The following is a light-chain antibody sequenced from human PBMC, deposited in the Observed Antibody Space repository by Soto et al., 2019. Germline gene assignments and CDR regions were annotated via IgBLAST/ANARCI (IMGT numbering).Light chain of an antibody. V-gene: IGKV3-15*01. Sequence: EIILTQSPATLSVSPGERATLSCRASQSVSTKLAWYQQKPGQAPSLLIYSASTRAMGVSARFSGSGSGTEFTLTISNLQSEDFAVYYCQQYNNWPPLTFGGGTKVEIK. CDR1: QSVSTK. J-gene: IGKJ4*01. CDR3: QQYNNWPPLT. CDR2: SAS.